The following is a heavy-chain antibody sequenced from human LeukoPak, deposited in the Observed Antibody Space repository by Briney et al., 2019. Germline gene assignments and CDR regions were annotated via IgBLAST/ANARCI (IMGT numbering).Heavy chain of an antibody. CDR3: ARRIVRATTTGYY. V-gene: IGHV4-39*01. CDR2: IYYSGST. CDR1: GGSISSSSYY. Sequence: PSETLSLTCTVSGGSISSSSYYWGWIRQPPGKGLEWIGSIYYSGSTYYNPSLKSRVTISVDTSKNQFSLKLSSVTAADTAVYYCARRIVRATTTGYYWGQGTLVTVSS. J-gene: IGHJ4*02. D-gene: IGHD1-26*01.